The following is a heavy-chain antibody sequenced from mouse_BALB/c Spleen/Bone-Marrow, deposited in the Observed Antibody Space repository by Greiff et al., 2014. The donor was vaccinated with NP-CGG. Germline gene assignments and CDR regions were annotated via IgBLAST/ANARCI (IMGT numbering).Heavy chain of an antibody. CDR1: GYTFTNYW. Sequence: DLVKPGASVELSCKASGYTFTNYWINWIKQRPGQGLEWIGRIAPGSGSTYYNEMFKGKATLTVDTSSSTAYIQLSSLSSEDSAVYFCARGIYYGNYVYAMDYWGQGTSVTVSS. CDR2: IAPGSGST. J-gene: IGHJ4*01. D-gene: IGHD2-1*01. CDR3: ARGIYYGNYVYAMDY. V-gene: IGHV1S41*01.